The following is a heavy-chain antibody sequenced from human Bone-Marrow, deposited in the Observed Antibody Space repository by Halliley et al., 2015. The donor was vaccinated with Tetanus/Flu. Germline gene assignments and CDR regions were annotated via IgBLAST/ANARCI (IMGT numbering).Heavy chain of an antibody. CDR2: INHSGST. Sequence: LRLSCGVSGGSLSGYNWIWIRQPPGKGLEWIGEINHSGSTDYDPSLKSRVTISIDTSKNQFALKLTSVIAADTAIYYCARVLVESQWFGELLSKTYYGMDVWGQGTTVTVSS. D-gene: IGHD3-10*01. CDR3: ARVLVESQWFGELLSKTYYGMDV. J-gene: IGHJ6*02. V-gene: IGHV4-34*01. CDR1: GGSLSGYN.